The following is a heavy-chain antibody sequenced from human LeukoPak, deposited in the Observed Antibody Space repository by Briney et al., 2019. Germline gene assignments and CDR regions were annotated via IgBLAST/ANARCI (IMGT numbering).Heavy chain of an antibody. CDR3: ARVPIPPPLRIAAAGTSPWFDP. CDR2: ISSSSSYI. Sequence: PGGSLRLSCAASGFTFSSYSMNWVRQAPGKGLEWVSSISSSSSYIYYADSVKGRFTISRDNAKNSLYLQMNSLRAEDTAVYYCARVPIPPPLRIAAAGTSPWFDPWGQGTLVTVSS. J-gene: IGHJ5*02. CDR1: GFTFSSYS. V-gene: IGHV3-21*01. D-gene: IGHD6-13*01.